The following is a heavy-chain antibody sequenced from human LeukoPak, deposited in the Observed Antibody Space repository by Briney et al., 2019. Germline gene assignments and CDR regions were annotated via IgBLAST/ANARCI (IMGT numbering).Heavy chain of an antibody. V-gene: IGHV3-7*01. J-gene: IGHJ6*03. CDR1: GFTFSNYW. D-gene: IGHD3-10*02. Sequence: GGSLRLSCAASGFTFSNYWMSWVRQAPGKGLEWVANIKQDGSEKYYVDSVKGRFTISRDNAKNSLYLQMNSLRAEDTAVYYCAELGITMIGGVWGKGTTVTISS. CDR3: AELGITMIGGV. CDR2: IKQDGSEK.